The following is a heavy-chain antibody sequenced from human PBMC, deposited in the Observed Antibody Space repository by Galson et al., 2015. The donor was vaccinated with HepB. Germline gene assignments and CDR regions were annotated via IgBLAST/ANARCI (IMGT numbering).Heavy chain of an antibody. CDR3: ARDRCSSGYYIDAFDI. CDR2: IIPIFGTA. D-gene: IGHD3-22*01. J-gene: IGHJ3*02. CDR1: GGTFSSYA. Sequence: SVKVSCKASGGTFSSYAISWVRQAPGQGLEWMGGIIPIFGTANYAQKFQGRVTITADESTSTAYMELSSLRSEDTAVYYCARDRCSSGYYIDAFDIWGQGTMVTVSS. V-gene: IGHV1-69*13.